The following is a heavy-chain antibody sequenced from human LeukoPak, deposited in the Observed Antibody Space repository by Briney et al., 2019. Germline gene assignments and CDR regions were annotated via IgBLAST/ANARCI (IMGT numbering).Heavy chain of an antibody. V-gene: IGHV4-34*01. CDR1: GGSFSGYY. CDR3: ARVYGDSPSDYYYYYMDV. Sequence: PSETLSLTCAVYGGSFSGYYWSWIRQPPGKGLEWIGEINHSRSTNYNPSLKSRVTISVDTSKNQFSLKLSSVTAADTAVYYCARVYGDSPSDYYYYYMDVWGKGTTVTVSS. J-gene: IGHJ6*03. D-gene: IGHD4-17*01. CDR2: INHSRST.